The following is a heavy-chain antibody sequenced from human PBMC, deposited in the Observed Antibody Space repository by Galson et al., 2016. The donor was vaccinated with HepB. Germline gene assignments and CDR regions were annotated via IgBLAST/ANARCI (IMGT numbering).Heavy chain of an antibody. CDR3: AKVGWREYDGY. CDR2: IYSGGST. D-gene: IGHD3-10*01. V-gene: IGHV3-53*01. Sequence: SLRLSCAASGFSVSSNYIIWVRQAPGKGLEWVSAIYSGGSTYYADAVKGRFTISRDNSNNTLYLQMNSLRAEDTAVYFCAKVGWREYDGYWGQGTLVTVSS. CDR1: GFSVSSNY. J-gene: IGHJ4*02.